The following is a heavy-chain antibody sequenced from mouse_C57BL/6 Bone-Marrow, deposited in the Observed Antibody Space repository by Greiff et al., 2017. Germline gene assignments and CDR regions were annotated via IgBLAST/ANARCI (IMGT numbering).Heavy chain of an antibody. J-gene: IGHJ3*01. CDR1: GYTFTSYW. CDR3: ASSGRRWFAY. CDR2: IYPGSGST. Sequence: QVKLLQPGAELVKPGASVKMSCKASGYTFTSYWINWVKQRPGKGLEWIGDIYPGSGSTKYNEKFKSKATLTVDTSSRTAYIQLSRLTSENSAVYYCASSGRRWFAYWGQGTLVTVS. V-gene: IGHV1-55*01.